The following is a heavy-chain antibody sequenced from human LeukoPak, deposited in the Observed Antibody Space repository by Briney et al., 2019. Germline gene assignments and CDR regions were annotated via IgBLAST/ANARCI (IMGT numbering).Heavy chain of an antibody. CDR1: GYSFTNYW. V-gene: IGHV5-51*01. D-gene: IGHD6-19*01. J-gene: IGHJ4*02. Sequence: GESLKISCKGSGYSFTNYWIGWVRQVPGKDLQWMGIMYPGDSDTRYSPSFQDQGTISADKSISTSYLQWSRMKASDTALYYCARRERSGSIDYWGQGTLVTVSS. CDR3: ARRERSGSIDY. CDR2: MYPGDSDT.